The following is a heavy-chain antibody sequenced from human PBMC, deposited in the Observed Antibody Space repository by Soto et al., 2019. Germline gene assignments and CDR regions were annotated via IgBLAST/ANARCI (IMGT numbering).Heavy chain of an antibody. CDR2: ISGSGGST. D-gene: IGHD3-22*01. J-gene: IGHJ4*02. CDR3: AKYQDDSSGPLGGNFDY. CDR1: GFTFSSYA. V-gene: IGHV3-23*01. Sequence: PGGSLRLSCAASGFTFSSYAMSWVRQAPGKGLEWVSAISGSGGSTYYADSVKGRFTISRDNSKNTLYLQMNSLRAEDTAVYYCAKYQDDSSGPLGGNFDYWGQGTLVTVSS.